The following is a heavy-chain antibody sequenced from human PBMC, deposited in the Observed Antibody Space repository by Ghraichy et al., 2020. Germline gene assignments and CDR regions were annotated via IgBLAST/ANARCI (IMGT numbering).Heavy chain of an antibody. Sequence: GGSLRLSCAASGFTFSSYAMHWVRQAPGKGLEWVAVISYDGSNKYYADSVKGRFTISRDNSKNTLYLQMNSLRAEDTAVYYCAREQQLVQGAFDIWGQGTMVTVSS. V-gene: IGHV3-30*04. CDR1: GFTFSSYA. D-gene: IGHD6-13*01. J-gene: IGHJ3*02. CDR2: ISYDGSNK. CDR3: AREQQLVQGAFDI.